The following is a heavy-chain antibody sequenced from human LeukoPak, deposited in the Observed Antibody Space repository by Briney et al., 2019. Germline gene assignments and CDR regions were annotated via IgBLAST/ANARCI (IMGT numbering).Heavy chain of an antibody. CDR1: GGTFSSYA. CDR3: ARGHSGSYYVIDY. CDR2: IIPIFGTA. Sequence: ASVKVSCKASGGTFSSYAISWVRQAPGQGLEWMGGIIPIFGTANYAQKFQGRVTITADESTGTAYMELSSLRSEDTAVYYCARGHSGSYYVIDYWGQGPLVTVSS. V-gene: IGHV1-69*13. J-gene: IGHJ4*02. D-gene: IGHD1-26*01.